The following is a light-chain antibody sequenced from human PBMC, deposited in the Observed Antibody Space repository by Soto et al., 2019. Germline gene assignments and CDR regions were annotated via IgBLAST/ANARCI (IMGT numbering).Light chain of an antibody. Sequence: QSVLTQPPSASGTPGQRVTISCSGSSSNIGSNTVNWYQQVPGTAPKLLIYSDNQRPSGVPDRFSGSKSGPSASLAISGLQSEDEADHYCAAWDDSLNGLLFGGGTKVTVL. CDR2: SDN. CDR3: AAWDDSLNGLL. CDR1: SSNIGSNT. J-gene: IGLJ2*01. V-gene: IGLV1-44*01.